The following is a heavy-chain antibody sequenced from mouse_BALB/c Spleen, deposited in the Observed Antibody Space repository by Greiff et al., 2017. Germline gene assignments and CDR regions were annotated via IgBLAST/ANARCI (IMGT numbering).Heavy chain of an antibody. J-gene: IGHJ1*01. CDR3: ARCDGNYWYFDV. Sequence: QVQLQQSGAELAKPGASVKMSCKASGYTFTSYWMHWVKQRPGQGLEWIGYINPSTGYTEYNQKFKDKATLTADKSSSTAYMQLSSLTSEDSAVYYCARCDGNYWYFDVWGAGTTVTVSS. CDR1: GYTFTSYW. CDR2: INPSTGYT. D-gene: IGHD2-1*01. V-gene: IGHV1-7*01.